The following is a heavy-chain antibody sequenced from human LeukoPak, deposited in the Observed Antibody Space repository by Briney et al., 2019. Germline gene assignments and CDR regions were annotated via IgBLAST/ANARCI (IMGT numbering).Heavy chain of an antibody. Sequence: GRSLRLSCAASGFTFSSYAMHWVRQAPGKGLEWVAVISYDGSNKYYADSVKGRFTISRDNSKNTLYLQMNSLRAEDTAVYYCASGGRHYYDSSGDHLISYWGQGTLVTVSS. CDR3: ASGGRHYYDSSGDHLISY. J-gene: IGHJ4*02. CDR1: GFTFSSYA. V-gene: IGHV3-30-3*01. D-gene: IGHD3-22*01. CDR2: ISYDGSNK.